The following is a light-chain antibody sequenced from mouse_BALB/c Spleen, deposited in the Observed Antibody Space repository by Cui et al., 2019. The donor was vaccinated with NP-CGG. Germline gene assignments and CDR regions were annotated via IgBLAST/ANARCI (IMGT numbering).Light chain of an antibody. CDR2: GTN. CDR1: TGAITTSNY. V-gene: IGLV1*01. CDR3: ALWYSNHWV. J-gene: IGLJ1*01. Sequence: QAVVTQESAITTSPGETVTLTCRSSTGAITTSNYANWVQEKPDHLFTVLIGGTNNRPPVVPARFSGSLIGDKAALTITGAQTEDEAIYFCALWYSNHWVFGGGTKLTVL.